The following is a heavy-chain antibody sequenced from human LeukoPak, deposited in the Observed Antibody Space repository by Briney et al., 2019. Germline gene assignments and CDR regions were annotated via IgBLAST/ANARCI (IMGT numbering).Heavy chain of an antibody. V-gene: IGHV1-2*02. D-gene: IGHD6-13*01. CDR1: GYTFTGYY. CDR2: INPNSGGT. Sequence: ASVKVSCKASGYTFTGYYMHWVRQAPGQGLEWMGWINPNSGGTNYAQKFLGRVTMTRDTSISTAYMELSRLRSDDTAVYYCAKSTQQLVTYYYYGMDVWGQGTTVTVSS. J-gene: IGHJ6*02. CDR3: AKSTQQLVTYYYYGMDV.